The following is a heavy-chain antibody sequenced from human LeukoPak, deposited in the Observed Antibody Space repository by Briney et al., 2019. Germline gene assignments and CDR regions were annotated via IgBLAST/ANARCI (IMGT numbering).Heavy chain of an antibody. CDR2: ISGSGGST. CDR1: VFTFSSYA. D-gene: IGHD5-24*01. V-gene: IGHV3-23*01. Sequence: QTGGSLRLSCAASVFTFSSYAMSWVRQAPGKGLEGVSAISGSGGSTYYADSVKGRFTISRDNSKNTLYLQMNSLRAEDTAVYYCAKEGRWLQREYFDYWGQGTLVTVSS. J-gene: IGHJ4*02. CDR3: AKEGRWLQREYFDY.